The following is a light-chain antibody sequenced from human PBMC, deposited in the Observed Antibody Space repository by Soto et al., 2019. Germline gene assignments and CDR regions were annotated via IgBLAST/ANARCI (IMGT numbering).Light chain of an antibody. V-gene: IGKV3-15*01. CDR2: GAS. Sequence: IVMTQSPANLSVSPGDRATLSCRASQSVSNTLVWYQQKTGKAPRLLIYGASTRATGVPGRFSGGGSGTEFTLTISSLHSEDSAFYYCQQYNLWLTFGHGTKVEI. CDR1: QSVSNT. CDR3: QQYNLWLT. J-gene: IGKJ1*01.